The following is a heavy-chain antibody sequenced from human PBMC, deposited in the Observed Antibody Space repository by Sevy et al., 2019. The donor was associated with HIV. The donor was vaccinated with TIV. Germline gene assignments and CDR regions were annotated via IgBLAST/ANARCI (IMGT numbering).Heavy chain of an antibody. V-gene: IGHV3-48*02. CDR3: ARCPGHYSIDY. D-gene: IGHD2-21*01. CDR2: IGTAAGVT. J-gene: IGHJ4*02. CDR1: GFTFSSYG. Sequence: GGSLRLSCAASGFTFSSYGMHWVRQAPGKGLEWLSFIGTAAGVTYYADSVKGRFTISRDNAKNSLYLQMNSLRDEDTAVYYCARCPGHYSIDYWCQGTLVTVSS.